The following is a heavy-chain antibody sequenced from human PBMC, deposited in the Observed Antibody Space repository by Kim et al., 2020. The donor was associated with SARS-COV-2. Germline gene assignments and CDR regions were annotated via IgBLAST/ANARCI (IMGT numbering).Heavy chain of an antibody. D-gene: IGHD5-12*01. CDR1: GYTFTGYY. CDR3: ARGVVGTIIGY. CDR2: INPNSGDT. J-gene: IGHJ4*02. V-gene: IGHV1-2*02. Sequence: ASVKVSCKTSGYTFTGYYMHWVRQAPGQGLAWMGWINPNSGDTNYAQTFQGRVTMASDTSISTGYMELSSLISDDTAMYYCARGVVGTIIGYLGQGTRVT.